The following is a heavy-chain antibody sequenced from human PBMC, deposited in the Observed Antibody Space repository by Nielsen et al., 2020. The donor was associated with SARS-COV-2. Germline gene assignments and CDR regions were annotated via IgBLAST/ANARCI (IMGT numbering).Heavy chain of an antibody. Sequence: GESLEISCAASGFTFSSYAMSWVRQAPGKGLEWVSAISGSGGSTYYADSVKGRFTISRDNSKNTLYLQMNSLRAEDTAVYYCAKESGSYVDAFDIWGQGTMVTVSS. CDR1: GFTFSSYA. CDR2: ISGSGGST. V-gene: IGHV3-23*01. J-gene: IGHJ3*02. D-gene: IGHD1-26*01. CDR3: AKESGSYVDAFDI.